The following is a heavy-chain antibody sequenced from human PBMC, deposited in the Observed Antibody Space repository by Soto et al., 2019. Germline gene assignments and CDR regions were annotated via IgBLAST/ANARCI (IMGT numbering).Heavy chain of an antibody. J-gene: IGHJ4*02. Sequence: GGSLRLSCVASGFTFISSFMGWIRQAPGKGLEWVANINQDGGVTYYVDSVEGRFTISRDNTKDSLYLQMNSLRGEDTAIYYCARYYRGSGRYFFDYWGQGTPVTVSS. CDR2: INQDGGVT. V-gene: IGHV3-7*03. CDR3: ARYYRGSGRYFFDY. D-gene: IGHD6-19*01. CDR1: GFTFISSF.